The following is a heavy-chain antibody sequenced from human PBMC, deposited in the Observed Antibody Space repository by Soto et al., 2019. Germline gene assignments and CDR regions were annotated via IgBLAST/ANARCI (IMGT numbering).Heavy chain of an antibody. J-gene: IGHJ4*02. CDR1: GFTFSSYA. Sequence: QVQLVESGGGVVQPGRSLRLSCAASGFTFSSYAMHWVRQAPGKGLEWVAVISYDGSNKYYADPVKGRFTISRDNSKNTLYLQMNSLRAEDTAVYYCAREGKGSSSFDYWGQGTLVTVSS. D-gene: IGHD6-6*01. CDR2: ISYDGSNK. V-gene: IGHV3-30-3*01. CDR3: AREGKGSSSFDY.